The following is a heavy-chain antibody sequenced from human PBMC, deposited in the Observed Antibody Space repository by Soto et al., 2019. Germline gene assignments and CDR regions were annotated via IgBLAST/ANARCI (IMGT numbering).Heavy chain of an antibody. CDR1: GFTFSSYG. V-gene: IGHV3-33*01. CDR2: IWYDGSNK. CDR3: ARDPTTYDY. Sequence: QVQLVESGGGVVQPGRSLRLSCAASGFTFSSYGMHWVRQAPGKGLEWVAAIWYDGSNKYYADSVKGRFTISRENSKNALYLQMNRLRAEDAAVYYCARDPTTYDYWGQGTLVTVSS. D-gene: IGHD4-17*01. J-gene: IGHJ4*02.